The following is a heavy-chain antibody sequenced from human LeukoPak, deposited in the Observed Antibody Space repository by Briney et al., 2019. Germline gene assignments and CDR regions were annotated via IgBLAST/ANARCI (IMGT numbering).Heavy chain of an antibody. Sequence: GSLRLSCAASGFTFSDYYMSWIRQAPGKGLEWVSYISSSSSYTNYADSVKGRFTISRDNAKNSLYLQMNSLRAEDTAVYYCAREGYCSSTSCYDGAFDIWGQGTMVTVSS. CDR1: GFTFSDYY. J-gene: IGHJ3*02. D-gene: IGHD2-2*01. CDR3: AREGYCSSTSCYDGAFDI. CDR2: ISSSSSYT. V-gene: IGHV3-11*06.